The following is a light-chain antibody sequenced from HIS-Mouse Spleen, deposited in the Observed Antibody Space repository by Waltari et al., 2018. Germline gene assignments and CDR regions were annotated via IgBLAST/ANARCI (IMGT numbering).Light chain of an antibody. J-gene: IGLJ3*02. CDR2: EGS. Sequence: QSALTQPASVSGSPGQSNTIPCTGTSSDVGSYNFVSWYQQHPGKAPKLMIYEGSKRPSGVSNRFSGSKSGNTASLTISGLQAEDEADYYCCSYAGSSTWVFGGGTKLTVL. CDR3: CSYAGSSTWV. CDR1: SSDVGSYNF. V-gene: IGLV2-23*01.